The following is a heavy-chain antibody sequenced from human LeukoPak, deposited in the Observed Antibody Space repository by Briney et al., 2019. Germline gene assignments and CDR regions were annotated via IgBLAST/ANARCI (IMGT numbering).Heavy chain of an antibody. Sequence: SETLSLTCTVSGGSISSYYWSWIRQPPGKGLEWIGYIYYSGSTNYNPSLKSRVTISVDTSKNQFSLKLSSVTAADTAVYCCARGHPAAHRAFDIWGQGTMVTVSS. D-gene: IGHD2-2*01. CDR1: GGSISSYY. V-gene: IGHV4-59*01. CDR3: ARGHPAAHRAFDI. J-gene: IGHJ3*02. CDR2: IYYSGST.